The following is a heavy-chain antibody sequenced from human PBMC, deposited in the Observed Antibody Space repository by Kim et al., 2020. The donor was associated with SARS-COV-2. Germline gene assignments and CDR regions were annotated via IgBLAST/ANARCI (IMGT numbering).Heavy chain of an antibody. V-gene: IGHV1-69*04. CDR3: ARGGYYDSSGYFQH. Sequence: AQDCQARGTITADKSTSAAYMELSSLRSEDTAVYYCARGGYYDSSGYFQHWGQGTLVTVSS. D-gene: IGHD3-22*01. J-gene: IGHJ1*01.